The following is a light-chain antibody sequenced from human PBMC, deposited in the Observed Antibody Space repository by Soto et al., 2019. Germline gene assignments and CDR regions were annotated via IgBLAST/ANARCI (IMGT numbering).Light chain of an antibody. CDR1: ASISTF. J-gene: IGKJ1*01. CDR3: QHSYNTPRT. CDR2: GAS. V-gene: IGKV1-39*01. Sequence: IRMTQSPSSLSASAGDRVTITCRASASISTFLNWYQQTPGKAPKLLIYGASSLQTGVPSRFSGSGSGTEFTLTISSLQPEDFAPYYCQHSYNTPRTFGQGTKVDIK.